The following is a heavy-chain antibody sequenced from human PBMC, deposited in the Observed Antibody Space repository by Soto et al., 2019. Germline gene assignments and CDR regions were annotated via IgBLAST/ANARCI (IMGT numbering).Heavy chain of an antibody. V-gene: IGHV1-69*12. CDR2: IIPRSGTS. J-gene: IGHJ6*01. Sequence: QVQLVQSGAEVKKPGSSVKVSCKASGDTFSTYTITWVRQAPGQGLEWMGGIIPRSGTSNYAQKFQGRVTITAEESTSTAYMEMSSLRSEVTVVYYWALECLVLSPGTVISDLYSFAMDAWRQGTTV. CDR3: ALECLVLSPGTVISDLYSFAMDA. CDR1: GDTFSTYT. D-gene: IGHD3-16*01.